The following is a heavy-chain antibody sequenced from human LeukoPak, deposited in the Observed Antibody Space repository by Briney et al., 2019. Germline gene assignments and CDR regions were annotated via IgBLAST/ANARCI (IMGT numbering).Heavy chain of an antibody. CDR2: SSAYNGNT. Sequence: GASVTLSFNASGSTFSSYGNSWGRNAPGQGLEWMGWSSAYNGNTNYAQKLQGRVTMTTDTSTSTAYMELRSLRSDDTAVYSCARDWPVGAIFGLSPFDYWGQGTLVTVSS. J-gene: IGHJ4*02. V-gene: IGHV1-18*01. D-gene: IGHD1-26*01. CDR3: ARDWPVGAIFGLSPFDY. CDR1: GSTFSSYG.